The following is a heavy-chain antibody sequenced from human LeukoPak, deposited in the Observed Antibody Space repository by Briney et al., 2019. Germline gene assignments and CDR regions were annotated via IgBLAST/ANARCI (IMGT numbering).Heavy chain of an antibody. J-gene: IGHJ4*02. Sequence: GGSLRLSCAASGFSFTNYGMHWVRQAPGKGLEWVAVISYDGSKKYYADSVKGRFTISRDTLKNTLYLQMNSLRAEDTALYYCAKDEQWLGNGNYFDYWGQGTPVTVSS. CDR1: GFSFTNYG. V-gene: IGHV3-30*18. CDR3: AKDEQWLGNGNYFDY. CDR2: ISYDGSKK. D-gene: IGHD6-19*01.